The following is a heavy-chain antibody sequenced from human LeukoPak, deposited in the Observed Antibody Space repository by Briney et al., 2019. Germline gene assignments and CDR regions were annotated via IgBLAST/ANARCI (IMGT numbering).Heavy chain of an antibody. J-gene: IGHJ4*02. Sequence: SVKVSCKASGGTFSSYTISWVRQAPGQGLEWMGRIIPILGIANYAQKFQGRVTITADKSTSTAYMELSSLRSEDTAVYYCARGRPRYSYGSGSYYDYWSQGTLVTVSS. CDR3: ARGRPRYSYGSGSYYDY. CDR2: IIPILGIA. V-gene: IGHV1-69*02. CDR1: GGTFSSYT. D-gene: IGHD3-10*01.